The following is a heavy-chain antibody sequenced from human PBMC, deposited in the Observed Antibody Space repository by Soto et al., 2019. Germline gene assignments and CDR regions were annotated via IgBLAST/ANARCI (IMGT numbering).Heavy chain of an antibody. CDR3: ARGSPRHFDY. D-gene: IGHD1-26*01. V-gene: IGHV6-1*01. CDR2: TYYRSKWYN. CDR1: GDSVSSNSAA. J-gene: IGHJ4*02. Sequence: SQTLSLTCAISGDSVSSNSAAWTWIRQSPSRGLEWLGRTYYRSKWYNDYAVSVKSRITNNPETSKNQFSLQLNSVTPEDTAVYCCARGSPRHFDYWGQGTPVTVSS.